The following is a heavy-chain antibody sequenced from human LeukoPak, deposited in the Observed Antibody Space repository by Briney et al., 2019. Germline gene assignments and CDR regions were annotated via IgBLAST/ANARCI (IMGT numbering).Heavy chain of an antibody. CDR2: MNPNSGNT. V-gene: IGHV1-8*03. CDR1: GYTFTSYD. D-gene: IGHD4-11*01. Sequence: ASVKVSCKASGYTFTSYDINWVRQATGQGLEWMGLMNPNSGNTGYAQKFQGRVTITRNTSISTAYMELSSLRSEDTAVYYCARTRTVTTWDYWGQGTLVTVSS. CDR3: ARTRTVTTWDY. J-gene: IGHJ4*02.